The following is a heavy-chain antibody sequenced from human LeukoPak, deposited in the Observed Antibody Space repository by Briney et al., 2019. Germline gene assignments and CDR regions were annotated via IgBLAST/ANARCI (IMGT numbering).Heavy chain of an antibody. Sequence: ASVKVSRKASGYTFTSYAMNWVRQAPGQGLEWMGWINTNTGNPTYAQGFTGRFVFSLDTSVSTAYLQISSLKAEDTAVYYCARGASPRQQLVLPEIPYYYYYMDVWGKGTTVTVSS. V-gene: IGHV7-4-1*02. CDR1: GYTFTSYA. CDR3: ARGASPRQQLVLPEIPYYYYYMDV. D-gene: IGHD6-13*01. J-gene: IGHJ6*03. CDR2: INTNTGNP.